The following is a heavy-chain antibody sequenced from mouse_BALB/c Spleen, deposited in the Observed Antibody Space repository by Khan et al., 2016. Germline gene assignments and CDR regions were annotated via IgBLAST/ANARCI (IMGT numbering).Heavy chain of an antibody. D-gene: IGHD2-3*01. CDR2: INYSGST. CDR3: ARYDGYYFDY. V-gene: IGHV3-8*02. CDR1: GDSITSGY. J-gene: IGHJ2*01. Sequence: EVQLQESGPSLVKPSQTLSLTCSVTGDSITSGYWNWIRKFPGNKLEYMGYINYSGSTYYNQSHKSRISIIRDAYKNQYYLQLNSVTTEDTDTYYCARYDGYYFDYWGQGTTLTVSS.